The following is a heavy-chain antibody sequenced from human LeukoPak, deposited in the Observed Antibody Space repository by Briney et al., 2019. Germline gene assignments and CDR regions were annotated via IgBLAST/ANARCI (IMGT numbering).Heavy chain of an antibody. D-gene: IGHD1-7*01. CDR2: INWNGGST. CDR1: GFTFDDYG. V-gene: IGHV3-20*04. J-gene: IGHJ4*02. Sequence: GGSLRLSCAVYGFTFDDYGMSWVREAPGKGLEWVSGINWNGGSTGYADSVKGRFTISRDNAKNSLYLQMNSLRAEDTAVYYCARDPHRSTEHQGWNYGVYWGQGTLVTVSS. CDR3: ARDPHRSTEHQGWNYGVY.